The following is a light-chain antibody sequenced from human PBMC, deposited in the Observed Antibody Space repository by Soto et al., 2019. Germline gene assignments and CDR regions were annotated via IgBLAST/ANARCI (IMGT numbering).Light chain of an antibody. J-gene: IGKJ1*01. CDR1: QSLLHSNGNSY. CDR2: LGS. Sequence: DIVMTQSPLSLPVTPGEPASISCRSSQSLLHSNGNSYLDWYLQKPGQSPQLLIYLGSSRSSGVPDRLGGSGSGTDFTLKISRVEAEDVGVYYCMQALQTPWTFGQGTKVEIK. V-gene: IGKV2-28*01. CDR3: MQALQTPWT.